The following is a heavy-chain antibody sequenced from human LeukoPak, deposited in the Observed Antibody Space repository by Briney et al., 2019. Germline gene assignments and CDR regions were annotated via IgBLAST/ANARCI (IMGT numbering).Heavy chain of an antibody. CDR1: GGSISSGDYY. J-gene: IGHJ4*02. V-gene: IGHV4-30-4*01. CDR2: IYYSGST. Sequence: PSQTLSLTCTVSGGSISSGDYYWSWIRQPPGKGLEWIGYIYYSGSTHYNPSPRSRLTISIDTSKSQFSLKLSSVTAADTAVYFCARVARDGWVGGRGDYWGQGTLVTVSS. CDR3: ARVARDGWVGGRGDY. D-gene: IGHD3-10*01.